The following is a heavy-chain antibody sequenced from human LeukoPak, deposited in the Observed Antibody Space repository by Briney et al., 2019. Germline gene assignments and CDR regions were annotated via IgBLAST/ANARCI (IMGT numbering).Heavy chain of an antibody. V-gene: IGHV1-69*05. CDR1: GGTFSSYA. D-gene: IGHD4-23*01. CDR2: IIPIFGPA. Sequence: SVKVSCKASGGTFSSYAISWVRQAPGQGLEWMGRIIPIFGPANYPQNFQGRVTISTDKSTTTVYMELSSLRFDDTAVYYCARDDRLWGGNPNMDDWGKGTTVTVS. CDR3: ARDDRLWGGNPNMDD. J-gene: IGHJ6*03.